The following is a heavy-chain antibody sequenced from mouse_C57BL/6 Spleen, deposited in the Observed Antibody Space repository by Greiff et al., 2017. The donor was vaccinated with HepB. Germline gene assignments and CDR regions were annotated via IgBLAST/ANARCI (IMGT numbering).Heavy chain of an antibody. CDR3: ARIGNTWFAY. D-gene: IGHD2-1*01. V-gene: IGHV2-2*01. CDR2: IWSGGST. J-gene: IGHJ3*01. Sequence: VQLQQSGPGLVQPSQSLSITCTVSGFSLTSYGVHWVRQSPGKGLEWLGVIWSGGSTDYNAAFISRLSISKDNSKSQVFFKMNSLQADDTAVYYCARIGNTWFAYWGQGTLVTVSA. CDR1: GFSLTSYG.